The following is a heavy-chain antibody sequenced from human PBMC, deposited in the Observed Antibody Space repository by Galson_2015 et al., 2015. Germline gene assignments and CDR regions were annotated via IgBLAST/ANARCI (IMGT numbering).Heavy chain of an antibody. D-gene: IGHD1-1*01. V-gene: IGHV3-21*01. CDR3: ARDARTGTTGGIDY. CDR1: GFIFSSYT. CDR2: ISNNNNYI. Sequence: SLRLSCAASGFIFSSYTMNWVRQAPGKGLEWVSSISNNNNYIYYADSVKGRFIISRDNAKNSLYLQMNSLRAEDTAVYYCARDARTGTTGGIDYWGQGTLVTVSS. J-gene: IGHJ4*02.